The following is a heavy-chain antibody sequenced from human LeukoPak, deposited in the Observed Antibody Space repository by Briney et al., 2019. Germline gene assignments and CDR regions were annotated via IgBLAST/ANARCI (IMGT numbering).Heavy chain of an antibody. V-gene: IGHV3-15*01. Sequence: GGSLRLSCAASGFTFSSYSMSWVRQAPGKGLEWVGLIKSKTDGGTTDYAAPVKGRFTIPRDDSKNTLYLQMNSLKTEDTAVYYCTRATDRAAFDIWGQGTMVTVSS. CDR2: IKSKTDGGTT. CDR3: TRATDRAAFDI. D-gene: IGHD5-24*01. J-gene: IGHJ3*02. CDR1: GFTFSSYS.